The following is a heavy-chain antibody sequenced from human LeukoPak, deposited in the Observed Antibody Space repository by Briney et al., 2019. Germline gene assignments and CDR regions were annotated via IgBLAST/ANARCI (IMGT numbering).Heavy chain of an antibody. CDR3: VRDGRQYSSSSSYFQH. CDR1: GYTFTSYG. Sequence: ASVKVSCKASGYTFTSYGISWVRQAPGQGLEWMGWISAYNGNTNYAQKLQGRVTMTTDTSTSTAYMELRSLRSDDTAVYYCVRDGRQYSSSSSYFQHWGQGTLVTVSS. CDR2: ISAYNGNT. D-gene: IGHD6-6*01. V-gene: IGHV1-18*01. J-gene: IGHJ1*01.